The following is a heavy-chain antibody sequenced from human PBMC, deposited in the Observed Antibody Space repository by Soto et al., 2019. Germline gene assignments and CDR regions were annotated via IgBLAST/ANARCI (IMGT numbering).Heavy chain of an antibody. Sequence: GGSLRRSCAASGFTFSSYSMNWVRQAPGKGLEWVSYTSSSSSTIYYADSVKGRFTISRDNAKNSLYLQMNSLRAEDTAVYYSASDRITIPGMPTTGTHMDVWGKGTTVTVSS. CDR2: TSSSSSTI. CDR3: ASDRITIPGMPTTGTHMDV. J-gene: IGHJ6*03. D-gene: IGHD3-3*01. CDR1: GFTFSSYS. V-gene: IGHV3-48*01.